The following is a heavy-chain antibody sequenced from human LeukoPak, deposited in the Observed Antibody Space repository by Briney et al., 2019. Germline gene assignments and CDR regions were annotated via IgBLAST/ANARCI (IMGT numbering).Heavy chain of an antibody. V-gene: IGHV3-30*03. D-gene: IGHD6-19*01. J-gene: IGHJ5*02. Sequence: GRSLRLSCEASGFTFSTYGMHWVRQAPGKGLEWVALMSYDGSDKSYADSVKGRFTISRDNAKNSLYLQMNSLRAEDTAVYYCARDLTSGWYPTSLGTWGQGTLVTVSS. CDR3: ARDLTSGWYPTSLGT. CDR2: MSYDGSDK. CDR1: GFTFSTYG.